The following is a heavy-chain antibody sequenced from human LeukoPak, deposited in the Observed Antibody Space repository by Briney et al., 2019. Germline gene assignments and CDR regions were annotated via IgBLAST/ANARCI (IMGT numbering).Heavy chain of an antibody. D-gene: IGHD3-10*01. CDR1: GFTFSDYY. Sequence: GGSLRLSCAASGFTFSDYYMSWIRQAPGKGLEWVSYISKSGSTKDYADSVKGRFTISRDNAKNSLYLQMNSLRAEDTAVYYCARVLGSYAVDYWGQGTLATVSS. CDR3: ARVLGSYAVDY. J-gene: IGHJ4*02. V-gene: IGHV3-11*01. CDR2: ISKSGSTK.